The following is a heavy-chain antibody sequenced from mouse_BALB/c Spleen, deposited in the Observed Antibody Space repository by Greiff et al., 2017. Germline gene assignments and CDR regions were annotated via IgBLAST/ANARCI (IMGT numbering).Heavy chain of an antibody. CDR2: ISSGGSYT. J-gene: IGHJ3*01. CDR1: GFTFSSYA. CDR3: ARSGSTMITTGFAY. D-gene: IGHD2-4*01. V-gene: IGHV5-9-4*01. Sequence: EVQLVESGGGLVKPGGSLKLSCAASGFTFSSYAMSWVRQSPEKRLEWVAEISSGGSYTYYPDTVTGRFTISRDNAKNTLYLEMSSLRSEDTAMYYCARSGSTMITTGFAYWGQGTLVTVSA.